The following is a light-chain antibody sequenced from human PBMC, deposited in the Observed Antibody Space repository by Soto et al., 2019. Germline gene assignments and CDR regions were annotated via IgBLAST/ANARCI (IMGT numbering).Light chain of an antibody. V-gene: IGKV1-33*01. CDR1: QDISNY. CDR3: QQYDNIPPLFT. J-gene: IGKJ3*01. Sequence: DIQMTQSPSSLSASVGDRVTITCQASQDISNYLNWYQQKPGKAPKLLIYDASNLETGVPSRFSGSGSWTDFTFTISSLQPEDIATYYCQQYDNIPPLFTFGHGTKVDIK. CDR2: DAS.